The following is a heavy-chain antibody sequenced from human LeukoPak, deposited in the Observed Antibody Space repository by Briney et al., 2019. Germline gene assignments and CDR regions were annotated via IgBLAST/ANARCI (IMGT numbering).Heavy chain of an antibody. D-gene: IGHD3-10*01. CDR3: SSSYGSGSYYKNFDY. Sequence: PGGSLRLSCAASGFTFSSYAMSWVRQAPGKGLEWVSAISGSGGSTYYADSVKGRFTISRDDSKNTLYLQMNSLRAEDTAVYFCSSSYGSGSYYKNFDYWGQGTLVTVSS. J-gene: IGHJ4*02. CDR2: ISGSGGST. CDR1: GFTFSSYA. V-gene: IGHV3-23*01.